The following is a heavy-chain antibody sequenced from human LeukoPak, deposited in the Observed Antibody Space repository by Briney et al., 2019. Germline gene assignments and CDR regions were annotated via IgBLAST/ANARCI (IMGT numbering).Heavy chain of an antibody. CDR2: TNPNSGNT. V-gene: IGHV1-8*01. CDR1: GYTFTSYD. J-gene: IGHJ6*02. D-gene: IGHD6-19*01. Sequence: ASVKVSCKASGYTFTSYDINWVRRATGQGLEWMGWTNPNSGNTGYAQKFQGRVTMTRNTSISTAYMELSSLRSEDTAVYYCARALSIAVAGTSSYYYYGMDVWGQGTTVTVSS. CDR3: ARALSIAVAGTSSYYYYGMDV.